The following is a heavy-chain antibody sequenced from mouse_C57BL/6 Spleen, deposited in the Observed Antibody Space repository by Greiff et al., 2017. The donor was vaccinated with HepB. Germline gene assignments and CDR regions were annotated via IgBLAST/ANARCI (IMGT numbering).Heavy chain of an antibody. D-gene: IGHD2-3*01. CDR1: GYSITSGYY. CDR3: ARDYDGYHDY. V-gene: IGHV3-6*01. CDR2: ISYDGSN. Sequence: VQLKESGPGLVKPSQSLSLTCSVTGYSITSGYYWNWIRQFPGNKLEWMGYISYDGSNNYNPSLKNRISITRDTSKNQFFLKLNSVTTEDTATYYCARDYDGYHDYWGQGTTLTVSS. J-gene: IGHJ2*01.